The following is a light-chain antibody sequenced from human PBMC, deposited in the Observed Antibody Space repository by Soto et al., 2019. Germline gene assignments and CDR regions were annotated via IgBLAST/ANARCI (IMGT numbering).Light chain of an antibody. CDR3: CSYAGSYTDV. V-gene: IGLV2-11*01. J-gene: IGLJ1*01. Sequence: QSALAQPHSVSGSPGQSVTISCTGTSSDVGGYNRVSWYQQYPGKAPKLMIYDVTKRPSGVPGPFSGYKSGTTASLTISGFQPEDEADYYCCSYAGSYTDVFGSGTKVTVL. CDR1: SSDVGGYNR. CDR2: DVT.